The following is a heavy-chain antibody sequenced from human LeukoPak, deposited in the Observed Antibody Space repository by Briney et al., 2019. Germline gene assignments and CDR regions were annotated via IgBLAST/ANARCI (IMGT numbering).Heavy chain of an antibody. CDR1: GFTFNSYG. CDR2: IWYDGSDK. CDR3: AREDCSSTSCLTRNWFDP. J-gene: IGHJ5*02. V-gene: IGHV3-33*01. Sequence: GRSLRLSCAASGFTFNSYGMHWVRQAPGKGLEWVAVIWYDGSDKYYADSVKGRFTISRDNSKNTLYLQMNSLRAEYTAVYYCAREDCSSTSCLTRNWFDPWGQGTLVTVSS. D-gene: IGHD2-2*01.